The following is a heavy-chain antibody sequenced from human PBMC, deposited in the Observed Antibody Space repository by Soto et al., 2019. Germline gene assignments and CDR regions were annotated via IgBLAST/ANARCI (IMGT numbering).Heavy chain of an antibody. J-gene: IGHJ4*02. V-gene: IGHV3-66*01. D-gene: IGHD6-13*01. CDR2: IYSAGSA. CDR1: GFTVSSYY. Sequence: PGGSLRLSCAASGFTVSSYYMSWVRQAPGKGLEWVSVIYSAGSADFADSVKGRFTISRDNSKNTLYLQMSSLRAEDTAVYYCARVHSSSYHYFEYWGQGTLVTVSS. CDR3: ARVHSSSYHYFEY.